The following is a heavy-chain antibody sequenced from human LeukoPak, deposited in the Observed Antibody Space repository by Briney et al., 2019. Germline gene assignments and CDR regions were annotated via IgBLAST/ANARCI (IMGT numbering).Heavy chain of an antibody. CDR1: GYSISTGYY. CDR3: ARDRDYGGNLYYYYGMDV. V-gene: IGHV4-38-2*02. J-gene: IGHJ6*02. Sequence: PSETLSLTCTVSGYSISTGYYWGWIRQPPGKGLEWIGSIYHSGSTYYNPSLKSRVTISVDTSKNQFSLKLSSVTAADTAVYYCARDRDYGGNLYYYYGMDVWGQGTTVTVSS. CDR2: IYHSGST. D-gene: IGHD4-23*01.